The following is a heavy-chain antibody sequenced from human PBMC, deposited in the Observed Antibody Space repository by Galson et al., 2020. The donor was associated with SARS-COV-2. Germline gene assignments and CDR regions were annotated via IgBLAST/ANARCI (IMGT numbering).Heavy chain of an antibody. V-gene: IGHV3-30*08. CDR3: AAEMANAFDI. CDR2: ITYDGSNK. Sequence: GWSLRLSCAASAFPFSSYAMHWVRQAPGKGLEWVSVITYDGSNKYYADSVKGRFTISSDNSKNTLYLQMNSLRAEDTAVYYCAAEMANAFDIWGQGTMVTVSS. D-gene: IGHD5-12*01. J-gene: IGHJ3*02. CDR1: AFPFSSYA.